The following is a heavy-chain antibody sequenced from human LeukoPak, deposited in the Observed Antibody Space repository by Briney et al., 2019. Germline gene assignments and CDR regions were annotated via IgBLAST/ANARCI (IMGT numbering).Heavy chain of an antibody. J-gene: IGHJ4*02. CDR3: ARSAEAKRSYSSGWYVY. CDR1: AYSFTSYW. D-gene: IGHD6-19*01. V-gene: IGHV5-51*01. Sequence: GESLKISCKGSAYSFTSYWIWCLRQMPGGNLLWMVVIFSYDSDTRYSPSFQGRVTISADKSMNPVYLQLNSLTAADTAMYYCARSAEAKRSYSSGWYVYWSQETLVTVSS. CDR2: IFSYDSDT.